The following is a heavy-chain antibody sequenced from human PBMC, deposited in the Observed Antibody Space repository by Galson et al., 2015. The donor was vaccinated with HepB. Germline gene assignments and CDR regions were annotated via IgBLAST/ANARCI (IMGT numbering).Heavy chain of an antibody. V-gene: IGHV3-30*03. D-gene: IGHD3-16*02. CDR3: GIVPGPMDV. CDR2: VSRHGDTK. J-gene: IGHJ6*02. CDR1: GFTFSHYG. Sequence: SLRLPCAASGFTFSHYGMVWVRQVPGKGLEWMSFVSRHGDTKLYADSVKGRFSISRDNSGNTLHLLMNSLSAEDTAVYFCGIVPGPMDVWGQGTTVTVSS.